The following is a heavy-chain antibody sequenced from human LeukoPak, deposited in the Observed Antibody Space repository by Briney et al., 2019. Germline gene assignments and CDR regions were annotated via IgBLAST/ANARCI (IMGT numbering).Heavy chain of an antibody. V-gene: IGHV3-23*01. J-gene: IGHJ4*02. CDR1: GFTFSIYA. CDR3: AKDHQGYWADSFDY. CDR2: ISGSGGST. Sequence: GGSLRLSCAASGFTFSIYAMTWVRQAPGKGLEWVSAISGSGGSTYFADSVKGRFTVSRDNSKDTLYLQMNSLRAEDTAVYYCAKDHQGYWADSFDYWGQGTLVTVSS. D-gene: IGHD6-13*01.